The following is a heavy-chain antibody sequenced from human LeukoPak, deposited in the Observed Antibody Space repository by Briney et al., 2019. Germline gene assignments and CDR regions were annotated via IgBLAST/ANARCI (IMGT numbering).Heavy chain of an antibody. V-gene: IGHV3-74*01. D-gene: IGHD3-9*01. CDR2: INSDGTIT. CDR3: ARPPDILTGKNWFDP. Sequence: GGSLRPSCAASGFTFSTYWMHWVRQAPGKGLVWVSRINSDGTITDYADSVKGRVTISRDNAKNTLYLQMNSLRVEDTAVYYCARPPDILTGKNWFDPWGQGTLVTVSS. CDR1: GFTFSTYW. J-gene: IGHJ5*02.